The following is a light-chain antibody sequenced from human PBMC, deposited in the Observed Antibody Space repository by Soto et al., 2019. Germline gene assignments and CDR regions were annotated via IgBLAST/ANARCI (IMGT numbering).Light chain of an antibody. Sequence: QSVLTQPPSVSGAPGQRVTISCTGSSSNIGAGYDVHWYQQLPGTAPKLLMYANSNRPSGVPDRVSGSKSGTSASLAITGLKAEDEAHYYCQSYDTSLSVVFGGGTKVTVL. CDR1: SSNIGAGYD. V-gene: IGLV1-40*01. CDR2: ANS. CDR3: QSYDTSLSVV. J-gene: IGLJ2*01.